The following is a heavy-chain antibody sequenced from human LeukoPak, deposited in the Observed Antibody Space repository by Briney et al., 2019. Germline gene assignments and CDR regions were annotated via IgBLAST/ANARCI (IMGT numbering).Heavy chain of an antibody. CDR1: GGSFSGYY. CDR3: ARGSIAAAGTRWFDP. V-gene: IGHV4-34*01. D-gene: IGHD6-13*01. Sequence: SETLSLTCAVYGGSFSGYYWSWIRQPPGKGLEWIGEINHSGSTNYNPSLKSRVTISVDTSKNQFSLKLSSVTAADTAVYYCARGSIAAAGTRWFDPWCQGTLVTVSS. J-gene: IGHJ5*02. CDR2: INHSGST.